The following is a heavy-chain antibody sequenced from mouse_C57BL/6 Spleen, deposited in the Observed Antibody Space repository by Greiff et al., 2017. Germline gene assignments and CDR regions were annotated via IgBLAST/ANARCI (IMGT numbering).Heavy chain of an antibody. J-gene: IGHJ1*03. CDR2: IYPGDGDT. CDR3: AKQLGNCYSKV. CDR1: GYAFSSSW. V-gene: IGHV1-82*01. D-gene: IGHD6-1*01. Sequence: QVQLQQSGPELVKPGASVKISCKASGYAFSSSWMNWVKQRPGKGLEWIGRIYPGDGDTNYNGKFKGKATLTADKSSSTAYMQLSSLTSEDLAFYFGAKQLGNCYSKVWGTGTTVTVSS.